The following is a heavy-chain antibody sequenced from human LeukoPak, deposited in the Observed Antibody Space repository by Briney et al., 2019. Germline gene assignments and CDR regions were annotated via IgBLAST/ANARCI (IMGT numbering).Heavy chain of an antibody. J-gene: IGHJ4*02. CDR3: ARAETIQIYFDY. D-gene: IGHD1-1*01. V-gene: IGHV3-21*01. CDR2: ISSSSSYI. Sequence: PGGSLRLSCAASGFTFSSYSMNWVRQAPGKGLEWVSSISSSSSYIYYADSVKGRFTISRDNAKNSLYLQMSSLRAEDTAVYYCARAETIQIYFDYWGQGTLVTVSS. CDR1: GFTFSSYS.